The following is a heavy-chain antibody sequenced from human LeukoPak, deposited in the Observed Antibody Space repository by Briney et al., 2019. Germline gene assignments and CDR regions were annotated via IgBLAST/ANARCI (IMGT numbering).Heavy chain of an antibody. CDR2: INAGNGNT. CDR1: GYTFTSYA. Sequence: ASVKFSCKASGYTFTSYAMHWVRQAPGQRLEWMGWINAGNGNTKYSQKFQGRVTITRDTSASTAYMELSSLRSEDTAVYYCARGITEVGAQYFDYWGQGTLVTVSS. V-gene: IGHV1-3*01. CDR3: ARGITEVGAQYFDY. D-gene: IGHD1-26*01. J-gene: IGHJ4*02.